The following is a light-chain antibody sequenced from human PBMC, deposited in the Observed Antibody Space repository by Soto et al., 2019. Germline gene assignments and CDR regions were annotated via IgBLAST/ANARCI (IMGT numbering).Light chain of an antibody. Sequence: EIVMSQSPATLSVSPGERATLSCRASHSVSSNLALYQQKPGQAPRLLIYGASTRATGIPARFSGSGSGTEFTLTISSLQSEDFAVYYCQQYNNWPRTFGQGTKVDI. CDR1: HSVSSN. CDR2: GAS. CDR3: QQYNNWPRT. J-gene: IGKJ1*01. V-gene: IGKV3-15*01.